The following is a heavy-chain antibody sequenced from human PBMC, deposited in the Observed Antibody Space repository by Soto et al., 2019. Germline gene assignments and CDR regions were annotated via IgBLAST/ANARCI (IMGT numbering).Heavy chain of an antibody. CDR2: VRNKANSYTT. D-gene: IGHD2-15*01. J-gene: IGHJ4*02. Sequence: GSLRLSCAASGFTFSDHYMDWVRQAPGKGLEWIGRVRNKANSYTTEYAASVRGRFTVSRDDSKNSLYLQMNSLKPEDTAMYYCVRNLASGGTFYFDSWGEGTLVTVSS. CDR1: GFTFSDHY. CDR3: VRNLASGGTFYFDS. V-gene: IGHV3-72*01.